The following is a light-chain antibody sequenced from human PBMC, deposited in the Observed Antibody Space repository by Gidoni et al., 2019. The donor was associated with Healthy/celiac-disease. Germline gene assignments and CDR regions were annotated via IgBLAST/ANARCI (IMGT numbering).Light chain of an antibody. Sequence: DIQMTQSPSSLSASVGDRVTITCRASQSISSYLNWYQQKPGKAPKLLIYAASSLQSGVPSRFSGSGSGTDFTLTISSLQPEDFATYYCQQSYSTPTTFGQGTKVKSN. CDR1: QSISSY. V-gene: IGKV1-39*01. J-gene: IGKJ1*01. CDR3: QQSYSTPTT. CDR2: AAS.